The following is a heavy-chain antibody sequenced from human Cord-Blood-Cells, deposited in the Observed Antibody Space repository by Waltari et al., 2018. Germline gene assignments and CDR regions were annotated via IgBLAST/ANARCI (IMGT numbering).Heavy chain of an antibody. J-gene: IGHJ6*02. Sequence: EVQLVESGGGLVQPGRSLRLSCAASGFTFDDSAMHWVRQAPGKGLEWFSGISWNSGSIGYADSVKGRFTISRDNAKNSLYLQMNSLRAEDTALYYCAKDKADYYYGMDVWGQGTTVTVSS. CDR1: GFTFDDSA. V-gene: IGHV3-9*01. D-gene: IGHD6-13*01. CDR3: AKDKADYYYGMDV. CDR2: ISWNSGSI.